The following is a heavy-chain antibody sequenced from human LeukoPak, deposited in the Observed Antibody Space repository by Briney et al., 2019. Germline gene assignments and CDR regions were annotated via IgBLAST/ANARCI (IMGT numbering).Heavy chain of an antibody. V-gene: IGHV4-30-4*01. CDR3: AREGSGYCSSTSCPYYGMDV. CDR1: GGSISSGDYY. J-gene: IGHJ6*02. D-gene: IGHD2-2*01. Sequence: SETLSLTCTVSGGSISSGDYYRGWIRQLPGKGLEWIGYIYYSGSTYYNPSLKSRVTISVDTSKNQFSLKLSSVTAADMAVYYCAREGSGYCSSTSCPYYGMDVWGQGTTVTVSS. CDR2: IYYSGST.